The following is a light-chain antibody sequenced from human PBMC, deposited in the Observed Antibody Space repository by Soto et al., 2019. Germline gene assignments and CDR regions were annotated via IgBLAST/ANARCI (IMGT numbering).Light chain of an antibody. CDR2: GAS. CDR3: QQYNDWPRT. CDR1: QSVSSS. V-gene: IGKV3-15*01. J-gene: IGKJ1*01. Sequence: ILVTQSPRTLSVSPGARATLSCRARQSVSSSLAWYQQKPGQAPRLLIYGASTRATGIPDRFSGSGSGTEFTLTISSLESEDFAVYYCQQYNDWPRTFGQGTKVDIK.